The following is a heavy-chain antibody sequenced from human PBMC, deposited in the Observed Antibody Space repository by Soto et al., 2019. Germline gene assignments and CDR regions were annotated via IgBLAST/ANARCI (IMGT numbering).Heavy chain of an antibody. J-gene: IGHJ4*02. D-gene: IGHD5-12*01. CDR2: ISSSSSTI. V-gene: IGHV3-11*01. Sequence: GGSLRLSCAASGFTFSDYYMSWIRQAPGKGLEWISYISSSSSTIYYADSVKGRFTISRDNAKNSLYLQMNSLRAEDTAVYHCAREGIGSPPKFDYWGQGTLVTVSS. CDR3: AREGIGSPPKFDY. CDR1: GFTFSDYY.